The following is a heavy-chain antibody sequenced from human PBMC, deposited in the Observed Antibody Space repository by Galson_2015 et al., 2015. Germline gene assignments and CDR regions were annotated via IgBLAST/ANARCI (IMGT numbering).Heavy chain of an antibody. J-gene: IGHJ5*02. V-gene: IGHV4-39*01. D-gene: IGHD3-22*01. Sequence: ETLSLTCTVSGGSISSSSYYWGWIRQPPGKGLEWIGSIYYSGSTYYNPSLKSRVTISVDTSKNQFSLKLSSVTAADTAVYYCASYYYYDSSGPPTNWFDPWGQGTLVTVSS. CDR3: ASYYYYDSSGPPTNWFDP. CDR2: IYYSGST. CDR1: GGSISSSSYY.